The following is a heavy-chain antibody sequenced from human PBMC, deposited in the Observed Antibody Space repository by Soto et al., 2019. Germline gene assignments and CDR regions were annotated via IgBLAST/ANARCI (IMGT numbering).Heavy chain of an antibody. Sequence: QVQLVESGGGVVQPGRSLRLSCAASGFTFSSYAMHWVRQAPGQGLERVALISYDGSNKYYADSVKGRFTISRDNSKNTRYLQMNSLRPEGTAVYHCARDQGGTTVYYHGKVGGGQGTTVTVSS. V-gene: IGHV3-30-3*01. D-gene: IGHD1-7*01. CDR3: ARDQGGTTVYYHGKVG. CDR2: ISYDGSNK. J-gene: IGHJ6*02. CDR1: GFTFSSYA.